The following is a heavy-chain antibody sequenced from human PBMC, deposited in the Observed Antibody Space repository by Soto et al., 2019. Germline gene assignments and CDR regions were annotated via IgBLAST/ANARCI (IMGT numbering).Heavy chain of an antibody. V-gene: IGHV3-74*01. J-gene: IGHJ4*02. Sequence: GGSLRLSCAASGFTFSMYWMHWVRQVPGKGPEWVSRINDDGISTNYADSVKGRFTISRDNAKNTLYLQMNALRVEDTAVYYCTRGPRSTSTGTGAFWGQGTLVTVS. D-gene: IGHD1-1*01. CDR2: INDDGIST. CDR1: GFTFSMYW. CDR3: TRGPRSTSTGTGAF.